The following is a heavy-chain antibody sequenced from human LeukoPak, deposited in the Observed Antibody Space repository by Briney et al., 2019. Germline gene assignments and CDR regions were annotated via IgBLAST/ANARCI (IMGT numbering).Heavy chain of an antibody. D-gene: IGHD2-2*03. J-gene: IGHJ6*02. CDR1: GFTFHEKYA. CDR2: FSLDSDNV. Sequence: GGYLRLSCGASGFTFHEKYAMHWVRQAPGKGLAWVSGFSLDSDNVGYADSVRGRFTVSRDRAKNSLYLQMNYLRPEDTALYFCTKDMDPGGINVWGQGTTVIVSS. CDR3: TKDMDPGGINV. V-gene: IGHV3-9*01.